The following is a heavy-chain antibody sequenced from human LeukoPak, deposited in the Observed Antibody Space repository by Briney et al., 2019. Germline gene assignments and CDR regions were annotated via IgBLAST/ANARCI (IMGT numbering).Heavy chain of an antibody. CDR1: GGTFSSYA. V-gene: IGHV1-69*13. CDR2: IIPIFGTA. Sequence: ASVKVSCKAFGGTFSSYAISWVGQAPGQGLEWMGGIIPIFGTANYAQKFQGRVTIAADESTSTAYMELSSLRSEDTAVYYCARKGLEVYAFGIWGQGTMVTVSS. J-gene: IGHJ3*02. D-gene: IGHD1-1*01. CDR3: ARKGLEVYAFGI.